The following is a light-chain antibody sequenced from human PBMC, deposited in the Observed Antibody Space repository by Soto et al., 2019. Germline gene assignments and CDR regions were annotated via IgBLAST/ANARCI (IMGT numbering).Light chain of an antibody. V-gene: IGKV3-20*01. CDR1: QTVGSSF. CDR2: GAS. J-gene: IGKJ4*01. Sequence: ALTQSPSTLSVDVGERGTISCRASQTVGSSFLAWYQQKRGQAPRLLIYGASNRATGIPDRFSGSGSGADFTLTINRMEPEDFAVYYCQQFETFGGGTKVDIK. CDR3: QQFET.